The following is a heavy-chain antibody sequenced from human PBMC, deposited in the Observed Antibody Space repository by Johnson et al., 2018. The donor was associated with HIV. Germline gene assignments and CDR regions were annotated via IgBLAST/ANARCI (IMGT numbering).Heavy chain of an antibody. Sequence: VQLVESGGGLVQPGGSLRLSCAASGFTFSSYDMHWVRQATGKGLEWVSAIGTAGNTYYPGSVTGRFTISRDNAKNSLYLQMNSLRAEDTALYYCARDRDVWGKGAFDIWGQGTMVTVS. CDR2: IGTAGNT. V-gene: IGHV3-13*01. J-gene: IGHJ3*02. CDR1: GFTFSSYD. CDR3: ARDRDVWGKGAFDI. D-gene: IGHD3-16*01.